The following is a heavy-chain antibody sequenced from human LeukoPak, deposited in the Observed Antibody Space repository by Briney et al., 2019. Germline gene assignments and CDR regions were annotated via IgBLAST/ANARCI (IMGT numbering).Heavy chain of an antibody. D-gene: IGHD3-3*01. J-gene: IGHJ6*02. Sequence: PSETLSLTCAVYGGSFSGYYWSWIRQPPGKGLEWIGEINHSGSTNYNPSLKSRVTISVDTSKNQFSLKLSSVTAADTAVYYCARVRGYYLPLGMDVWGQGTTVTVSS. CDR3: ARVRGYYLPLGMDV. CDR1: GGSFSGYY. V-gene: IGHV4-34*01. CDR2: INHSGST.